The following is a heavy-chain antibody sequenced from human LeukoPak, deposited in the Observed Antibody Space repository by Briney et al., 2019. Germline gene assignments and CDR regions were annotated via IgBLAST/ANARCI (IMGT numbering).Heavy chain of an antibody. CDR2: IIPILGIA. Sequence: VASVKVSCKASGGTFSSYAISWVRQAPGQGLEWMGRIIPILGIANYAQKFQGRVTITADKSTSTAYMELSSLRSEDTAVYYCARPVVVTAHSDNWFDPWGQGTLVTVSS. CDR1: GGTFSSYA. CDR3: ARPVVVTAHSDNWFDP. V-gene: IGHV1-69*04. D-gene: IGHD2-21*02. J-gene: IGHJ5*02.